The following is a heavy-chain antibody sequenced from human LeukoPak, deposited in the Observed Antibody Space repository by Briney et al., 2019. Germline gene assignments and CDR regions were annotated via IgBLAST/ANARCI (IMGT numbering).Heavy chain of an antibody. D-gene: IGHD6-19*01. CDR3: ARHGGWSYFDY. J-gene: IGHJ4*02. V-gene: IGHV4-59*08. CDR2: IYYSGST. CDR1: GGSISSYC. Sequence: SETLSLTCTVSGGSISSYCWSWIRQPPGKGLEWIGYIYYSGSTNYNPSLKSRVTISVDTSKNQFSLKLSSVTAADTAVYYCARHGGWSYFDYWGQGTLVTVSS.